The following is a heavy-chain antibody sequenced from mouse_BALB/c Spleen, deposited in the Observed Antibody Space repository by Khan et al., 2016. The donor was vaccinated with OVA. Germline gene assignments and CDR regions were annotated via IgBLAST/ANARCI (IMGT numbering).Heavy chain of an antibody. CDR1: GYTFTRYW. J-gene: IGHJ4*01. Sequence: DLVMPGAAVTLSCKASGYTFTRYWINWIKQRPGQGLEWIGRIAPGSGSTSSIDMFKGKATLTVDASSCTAYIQLSSLSSEDSAVLSCPRSKYYGSDLYAMDSWGPGTSVTV. D-gene: IGHD1-1*01. CDR2: IAPGSGST. CDR3: PRSKYYGSDLYAMDS. V-gene: IGHV1S41*01.